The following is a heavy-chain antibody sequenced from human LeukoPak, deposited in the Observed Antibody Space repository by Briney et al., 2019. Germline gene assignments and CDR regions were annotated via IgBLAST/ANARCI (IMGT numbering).Heavy chain of an antibody. Sequence: GSLRLPCAASGFTFDDYTMHWVRQAPGKGLEWVSLISWEGGSTYYADSVKGRFTISRDNSKNSLYLQMNSLRTEDSGLYYCAKDTAGTTAFYFDSWGQGTLVTVSS. V-gene: IGHV3-43*01. CDR2: ISWEGGST. D-gene: IGHD2-21*02. CDR3: AKDTAGTTAFYFDS. CDR1: GFTFDDYT. J-gene: IGHJ4*02.